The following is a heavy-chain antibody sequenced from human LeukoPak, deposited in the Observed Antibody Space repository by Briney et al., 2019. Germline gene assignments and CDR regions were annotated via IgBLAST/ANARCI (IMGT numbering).Heavy chain of an antibody. D-gene: IGHD3-10*01. Sequence: GRSLRLSCAASGFTFSSYGMHWVRQAPGKGLEWGAVIWYDGSNKYYADSVKGRFTISRDNSKNTLYLQMNSLRAEDTAVYYCARQNMVRGVIGFDYWGQGTLVTVSS. CDR2: IWYDGSNK. CDR3: ARQNMVRGVIGFDY. V-gene: IGHV3-33*01. J-gene: IGHJ4*02. CDR1: GFTFSSYG.